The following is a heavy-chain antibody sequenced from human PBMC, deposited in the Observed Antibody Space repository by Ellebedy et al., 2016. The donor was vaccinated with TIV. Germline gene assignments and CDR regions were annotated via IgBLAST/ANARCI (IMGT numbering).Heavy chain of an antibody. CDR3: ARGYYNSGHYFSPGE. D-gene: IGHD3-3*01. J-gene: IGHJ4*01. CDR1: GGSISSYY. CDR2: LYYSGST. Sequence: MPSETLFLTCTVSGGSISSYYWSWIRQPPGKRLEWIGDLYYSGSTNYNPSLKSRVTISVDTSRAQFSLKMTSVTAADTAVYYCARGYYNSGHYFSPGEWGRGTLVTVSS. V-gene: IGHV4-59*12.